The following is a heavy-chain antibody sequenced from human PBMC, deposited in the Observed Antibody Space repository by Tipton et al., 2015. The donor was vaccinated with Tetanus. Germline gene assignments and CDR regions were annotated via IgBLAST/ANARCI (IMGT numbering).Heavy chain of an antibody. Sequence: LRLSCAVSGGSFSDFYWSWIRQVPGQGLVWIGEINHSGTANKNPSLKSRVTMSVDTSNNHFSLSLDSVTAADTGVYYCASLPKHWLAPRGAPWGQGTLVTVSS. CDR1: GGSFSDFY. J-gene: IGHJ5*02. CDR3: ASLPKHWLAPRGAP. D-gene: IGHD6-19*01. V-gene: IGHV4-34*01. CDR2: INHSGTA.